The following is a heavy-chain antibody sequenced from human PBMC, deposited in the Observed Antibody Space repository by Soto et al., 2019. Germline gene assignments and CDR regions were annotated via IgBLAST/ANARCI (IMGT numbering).Heavy chain of an antibody. CDR1: GGSIRSGVYY. D-gene: IGHD2-8*01. V-gene: IGHV4-31*03. CDR3: ARVMVYAIGGGWFDP. CDR2: ISYSGST. J-gene: IGHJ5*02. Sequence: SETLSLTCTFSGGSIRSGVYYSSRIRQHPGKGVEWIGYISYSGSTYYNPSLKSRVTISVDTSKNQFSLKLSSVTAADTAVYYCARVMVYAIGGGWFDPWGQGTLVTVS.